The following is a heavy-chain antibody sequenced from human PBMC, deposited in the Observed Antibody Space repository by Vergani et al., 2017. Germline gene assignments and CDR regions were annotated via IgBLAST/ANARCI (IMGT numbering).Heavy chain of an antibody. CDR1: GFTFDDYA. V-gene: IGHV3-9*01. CDR3: VKDIAASGNYWYFDL. CDR2: INWNSDSI. Sequence: EVQLVESGGGLVQPGESLKLSCAASGFTFDDYAMHWVRQAPGKGLEWVSGINWNSDSIAYADSVKGRFTISRDNAKNSLYLQMNSLRAEDTALYYCVKDIAASGNYWYFDLWGRGTLVTVSS. J-gene: IGHJ2*01. D-gene: IGHD6-13*01.